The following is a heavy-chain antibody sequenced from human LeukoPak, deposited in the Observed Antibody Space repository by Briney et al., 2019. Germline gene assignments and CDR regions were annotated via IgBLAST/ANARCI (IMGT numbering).Heavy chain of an antibody. D-gene: IGHD6-6*01. V-gene: IGHV4-34*01. Sequence: SETLSLTCAVYGGSFSDSYWTWIRQPPGKGLEWIGEINHSGSTNYNPSLKSRVTISVDTSKNQFSLKLSSVTAADTAVYFCARGYSSSTLYEYWGQGTLVTVSS. CDR2: INHSGST. CDR1: GGSFSDSY. J-gene: IGHJ4*02. CDR3: ARGYSSSTLYEY.